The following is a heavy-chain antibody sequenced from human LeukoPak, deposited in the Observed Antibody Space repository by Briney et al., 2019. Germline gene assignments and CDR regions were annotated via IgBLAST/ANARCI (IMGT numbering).Heavy chain of an antibody. V-gene: IGHV4-34*01. CDR1: GGSFSGYY. J-gene: IGHJ5*02. D-gene: IGHD3-10*01. CDR2: INHSGST. CDR3: ARAVIRSRVRHFLRNWFDP. Sequence: SETLSLTCAVYGGSFSGYYWSWIRQPPGKGLEWIGEINHSGSTNYNPSLKSRVTISVDTSKNQFSLKLSSVTAAHTAVYYCARAVIRSRVRHFLRNWFDPWGQGTLVTVSS.